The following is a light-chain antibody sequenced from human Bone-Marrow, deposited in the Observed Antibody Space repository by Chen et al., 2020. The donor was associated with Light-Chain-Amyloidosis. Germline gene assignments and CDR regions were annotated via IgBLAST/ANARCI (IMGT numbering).Light chain of an antibody. CDR1: SGSIATNY. CDR2: EDD. Sequence: NFMLTQPHSVSESPGKTVIISCTRRSGSIATNYVQWYQQRPGSSPTTVIYEDDQRPPGVPDRFSGSIDRSSNSASLTISGLKTKDEADYYCQSYQGSSQGVFGGGTKLTVL. J-gene: IGLJ3*02. V-gene: IGLV6-57*01. CDR3: QSYQGSSQGV.